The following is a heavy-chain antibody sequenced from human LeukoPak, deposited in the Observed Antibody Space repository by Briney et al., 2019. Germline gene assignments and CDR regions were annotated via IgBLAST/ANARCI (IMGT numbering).Heavy chain of an antibody. CDR3: ARGGYCSSTSCYFGYYMDV. Sequence: GGSLRLSCAASGFTFSSYSMNWVRQAPGKGLEWVSYISSNSSTIYYADSVKGRFTISRDNAKNSLYLQMNSLRAGDTAVYYCARGGYCSSTSCYFGYYMDVWGKGTTVTVSS. J-gene: IGHJ6*03. V-gene: IGHV3-48*04. D-gene: IGHD2-2*01. CDR2: ISSNSSTI. CDR1: GFTFSSYS.